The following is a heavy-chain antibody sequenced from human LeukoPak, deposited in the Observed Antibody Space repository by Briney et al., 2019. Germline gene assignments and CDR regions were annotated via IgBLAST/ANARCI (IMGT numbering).Heavy chain of an antibody. CDR1: GFIFKTYT. Sequence: GSLRLSCAASGFIFKTYTMTWVRQAPGKGLEWVSSITGDCKYITYADSVKGRFTISRDNAKNSLYLQVASLRGDDTATYYCAREGNDYYYDQWGQGTLVTVSP. CDR3: AREGNDYYYDQ. V-gene: IGHV3-21*01. J-gene: IGHJ4*02. CDR2: ITGDCKYI. D-gene: IGHD3-16*01.